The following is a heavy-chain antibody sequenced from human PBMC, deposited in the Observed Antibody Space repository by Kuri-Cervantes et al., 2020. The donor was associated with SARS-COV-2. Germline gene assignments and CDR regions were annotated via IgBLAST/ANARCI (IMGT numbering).Heavy chain of an antibody. CDR1: GYTFTSYY. Sequence: ASVKVSCKASGYTFTSYYMHWVRQAPGQGLEWMGIINPSGGSTSYAQKFQGRVTMTRDTSTSTVYMELSSLRSEDTAMYYCARRGSSWYPYYYYMDVWGKGTTVTVSS. J-gene: IGHJ6*03. V-gene: IGHV1-46*01. D-gene: IGHD6-13*01. CDR2: INPSGGST. CDR3: ARRGSSWYPYYYYMDV.